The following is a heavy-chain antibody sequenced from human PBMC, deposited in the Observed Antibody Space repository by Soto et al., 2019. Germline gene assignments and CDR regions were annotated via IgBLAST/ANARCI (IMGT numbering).Heavy chain of an antibody. CDR2: IYHSGST. CDR1: GGSISSGGYS. J-gene: IGHJ3*02. D-gene: IGHD3-22*01. Sequence: QLQLQESGSGLVKPSQTLSLTCAVSGGSISSGGYSWSWIRQPPGKGLEWIGYIYHSGSTYYNPSLKSRVTISVDRSKNQFSLKLSSVTAADTAVYYCARERRGGIYDSGHDAFDIWGQGTMVTVSS. V-gene: IGHV4-30-2*01. CDR3: ARERRGGIYDSGHDAFDI.